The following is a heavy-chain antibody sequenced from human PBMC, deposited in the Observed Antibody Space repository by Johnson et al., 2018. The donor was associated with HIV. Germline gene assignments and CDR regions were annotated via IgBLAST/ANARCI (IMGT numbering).Heavy chain of an antibody. CDR3: ARKQWLEIPSDALDV. CDR2: INIDGSDT. J-gene: IGHJ3*01. V-gene: IGHV3-74*03. Sequence: VQLVESGGGLVQPGGSPRLSCAASGSIFRNYWMYWVRQAPGKGLVWVARINIDGSDTAYADSVKGGLPISRDNAKKTLYLQMNSLRAEDTAVYYCARKQWLEIPSDALDVWGQGTIVTVSS. CDR1: GSIFRNYW. D-gene: IGHD6-19*01.